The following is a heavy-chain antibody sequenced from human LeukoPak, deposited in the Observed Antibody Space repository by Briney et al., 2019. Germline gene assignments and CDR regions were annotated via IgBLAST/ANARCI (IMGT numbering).Heavy chain of an antibody. CDR3: AKDRQWLTGRSDY. CDR1: GFTFSSYA. Sequence: GGSLRLSCAASGFTFSSYAMSWVRQAPGKGLEWVSAISGSGGSTYYADSVKGRFTISRDNSKNTPYLQMNSLRAEDTAVYYCAKDRQWLTGRSDYWGQGTLVTVSS. J-gene: IGHJ4*02. D-gene: IGHD6-19*01. V-gene: IGHV3-23*01. CDR2: ISGSGGST.